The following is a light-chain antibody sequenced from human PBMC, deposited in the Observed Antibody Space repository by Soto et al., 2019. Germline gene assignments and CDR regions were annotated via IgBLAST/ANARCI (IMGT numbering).Light chain of an antibody. CDR1: NSDIGAYNY. CDR2: EVG. V-gene: IGLV2-14*01. Sequence: QSALTQPASVSGSPGQSITISCTGTNSDIGAYNYVSWYQQHPGKAPTLMIYEVGNRPSGASNRFSGSKSGNTASLTISGLQAEDEADYYCSSYTTSSTWVFGGGTKLTVL. J-gene: IGLJ3*02. CDR3: SSYTTSSTWV.